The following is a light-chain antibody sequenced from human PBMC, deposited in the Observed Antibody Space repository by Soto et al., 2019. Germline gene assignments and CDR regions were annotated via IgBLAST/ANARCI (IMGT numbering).Light chain of an antibody. J-gene: IGKJ1*01. CDR1: QSVGSD. CDR2: GAS. V-gene: IGKV3-15*01. CDR3: LHYSNWPRWT. Sequence: EIVLTQSPGTLSLSPGLRVKLSCSXSQSVGSDLAWYQQHPGQAPRLLIYGASNRATGIPTTFSGSGSGTEFTLTISSLQSEDFAVYYCLHYSNWPRWTFGQGTKVDIK.